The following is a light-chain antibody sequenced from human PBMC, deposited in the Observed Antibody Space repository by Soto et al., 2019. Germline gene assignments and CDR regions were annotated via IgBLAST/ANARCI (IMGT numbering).Light chain of an antibody. J-gene: IGKJ5*01. CDR2: DAS. Sequence: EIVLTQSPDTLSFSPGEKATLSCRASQTIPRNFLAWFQQKPGQAPRLLIYDASYRATGIPARFSGSGSGTDFTLTISSLQSEDFAVYFCQQYNNWPPTFGQGTRLEI. CDR3: QQYNNWPPT. CDR1: QTIPRN. V-gene: IGKV3D-15*01.